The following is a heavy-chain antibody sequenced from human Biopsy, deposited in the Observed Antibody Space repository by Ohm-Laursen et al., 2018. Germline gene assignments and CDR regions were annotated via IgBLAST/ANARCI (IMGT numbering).Heavy chain of an antibody. CDR3: GRAVRNQLQTDP. CDR2: LNPVSGNS. D-gene: IGHD4-11*01. J-gene: IGHJ5*02. Sequence: SVKVSCKASGYTFTSYDITWVRQASGQGPEWIGWLNPVSGNSNFGQKFRGRVTVTSDTSISTAYMELSGLTSDDTATYYCGRAVRNQLQTDPWGQGTLVTVTS. V-gene: IGHV1-8*01. CDR1: GYTFTSYD.